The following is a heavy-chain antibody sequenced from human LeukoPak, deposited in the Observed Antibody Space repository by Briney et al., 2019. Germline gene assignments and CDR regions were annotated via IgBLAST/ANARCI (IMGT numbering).Heavy chain of an antibody. CDR3: ARDIDWLDP. V-gene: IGHV7-4-1*02. D-gene: IGHD3-16*02. CDR2: MNTKTGNP. J-gene: IGHJ5*02. Sequence: ASVKVSCKASGYTLKDYALHWVRQAPGQGLEWMGWMNTKTGNPTYVQGFTGRFVFSLDISVNTAYLQISSLKAEDTAVYYCARDIDWLDPWGQGTLVTVSS. CDR1: GYTLKDYA.